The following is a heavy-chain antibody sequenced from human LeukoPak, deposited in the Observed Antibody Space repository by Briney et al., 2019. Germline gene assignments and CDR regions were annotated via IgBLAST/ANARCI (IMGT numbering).Heavy chain of an antibody. CDR1: GYTFTSCY. CDR2: INPSGGST. J-gene: IGHJ4*02. D-gene: IGHD3-3*01. CDR3: ARYLTPPGLNYDFWSGHPLDY. V-gene: IGHV1-46*01. Sequence: ASVKVSCKASGYTFTSCYMHWVRQAPGQGLEWMGIINPSGGSTSYAQKFQGRVTMTRDTSTSTVYMELSSLRSEDTAVYYCARYLTPPGLNYDFWSGHPLDYWGQGTLVTVSS.